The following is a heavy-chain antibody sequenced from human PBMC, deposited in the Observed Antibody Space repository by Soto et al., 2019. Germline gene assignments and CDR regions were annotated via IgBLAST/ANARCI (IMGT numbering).Heavy chain of an antibody. CDR3: PRATGSSDGMDV. CDR2: ISAYNGNT. Sequence: QVQLVQSGAEVKKPGASVKVSCKASGYTFTSYGISWVRQAPGQGLEWMGWISAYNGNTNYAQKLQGRVTMTTDTSTSAAYRELRSLRSDASAVYSCPRATGSSDGMDVWGQGTTVTVSS. J-gene: IGHJ6*02. V-gene: IGHV1-18*01. CDR1: GYTFTSYG. D-gene: IGHD3-9*01.